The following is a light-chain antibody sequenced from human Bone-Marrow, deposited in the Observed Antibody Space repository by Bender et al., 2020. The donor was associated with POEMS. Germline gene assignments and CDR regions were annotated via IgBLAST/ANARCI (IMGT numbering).Light chain of an antibody. Sequence: QSVLTQPPSASGTPGQRVTISCSVSSSNIGSNSVNWYQHLPGTAPKLLIYINNHRPSGVPDRFSGSKSGTSASLAISGLQSEDEADYYCAAWEDSLNGWVFGGGTKLTVL. CDR2: INN. V-gene: IGLV1-44*01. J-gene: IGLJ3*02. CDR3: AAWEDSLNGWV. CDR1: SSNIGSNS.